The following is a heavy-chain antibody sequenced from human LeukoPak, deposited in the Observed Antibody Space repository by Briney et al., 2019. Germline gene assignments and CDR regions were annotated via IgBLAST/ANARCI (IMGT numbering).Heavy chain of an antibody. J-gene: IGHJ4*02. V-gene: IGHV1-69*01. CDR1: GGTFSSYA. CDR2: IIPIFGTA. CDR3: ARDWTSEGYCSGGSCRPLDY. Sequence: SVKVSCKASGGTFSSYAISWVRQAPGQGLEWMGGIIPIFGTASYAQKFQGRVTITADESTSTAYMELSSLRSEDTAVYYCARDWTSEGYCSGGSCRPLDYWGQGTLVTVSS. D-gene: IGHD2-15*01.